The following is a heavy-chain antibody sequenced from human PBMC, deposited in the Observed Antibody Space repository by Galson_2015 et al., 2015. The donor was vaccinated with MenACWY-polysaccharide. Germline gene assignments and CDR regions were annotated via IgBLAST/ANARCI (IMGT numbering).Heavy chain of an antibody. CDR2: IDNSGFTT. D-gene: IGHD1-14*01. CDR1: GFAFSSYA. V-gene: IGHV3-23*01. Sequence: CAASGFAFSSYAMAWVRQAPGKGLEWVSSIDNSGFTTYYADSVKGRFTMSRDNPKNTLFLQMNSLRAEDTALYYCARITSGGCDYWGQGTLVTVSS. CDR3: ARITSGGCDY. J-gene: IGHJ4*02.